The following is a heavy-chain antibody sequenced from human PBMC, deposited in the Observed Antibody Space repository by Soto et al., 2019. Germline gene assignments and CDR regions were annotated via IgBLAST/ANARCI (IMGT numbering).Heavy chain of an antibody. CDR2: ISVYNGNT. V-gene: IGHV1-18*01. CDR1: GYTFTRFG. Sequence: QVQLVQSGAEVKKPGASVKASCKASGYTFTRFGIGWVRQAPGQGLEWMGLISVYNGNTNYAQKFQGRLTMTTDTSTSTAYMELRSLTYNDTAVYYCARGTGDSRVWGQGTMVIVSS. J-gene: IGHJ3*01. D-gene: IGHD7-27*01. CDR3: ARGTGDSRV.